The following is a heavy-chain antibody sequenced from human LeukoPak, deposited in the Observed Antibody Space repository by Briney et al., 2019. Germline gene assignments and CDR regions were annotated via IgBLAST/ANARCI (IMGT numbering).Heavy chain of an antibody. J-gene: IGHJ4*02. D-gene: IGHD6-19*01. V-gene: IGHV1-18*01. CDR2: INAYNGDT. Sequence: ASVKVSCKASGYTFTSYGFSWVRQAPGQGLEWMGWINAYNGDTNYAQKVQGRVTLTTDTSTSTAYMELRSLRSDDRAVYYCARDGSGQWLGYWGQGTLVTVSS. CDR1: GYTFTSYG. CDR3: ARDGSGQWLGY.